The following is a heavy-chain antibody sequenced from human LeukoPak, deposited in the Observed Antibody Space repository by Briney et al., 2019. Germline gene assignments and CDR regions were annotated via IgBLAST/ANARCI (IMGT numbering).Heavy chain of an antibody. V-gene: IGHV3-11*01. J-gene: IGHJ4*02. CDR1: GFSFSDNY. Sequence: GGSLRLSCVTSGFSFSDNYMSWFRLSPGKGLEWVSYITSSGTTTEYADSVKGRFTISRDNAESSLYLQLNDVRPKDTAVYYCARDPDYGDPYWGQGTLVTVSS. CDR3: ARDPDYGDPY. CDR2: ITSSGTTT. D-gene: IGHD4-17*01.